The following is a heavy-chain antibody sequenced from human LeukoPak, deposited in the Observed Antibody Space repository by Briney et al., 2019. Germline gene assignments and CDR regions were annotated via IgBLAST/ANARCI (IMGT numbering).Heavy chain of an antibody. D-gene: IGHD7-27*01. J-gene: IGHJ4*02. CDR1: GLTVRDSH. V-gene: IGHV3-23*01. Sequence: GGSLRLSCAVSGLTVRDSHTAWVRQAPGKGLEWVSAISGSGGSTYYADSVKGRFTISRDNSKNTLYLQMNSLRAEDTAVNYCAKEGPGPSAYWGQGTLVTVSS. CDR3: AKEGPGPSAY. CDR2: ISGSGGST.